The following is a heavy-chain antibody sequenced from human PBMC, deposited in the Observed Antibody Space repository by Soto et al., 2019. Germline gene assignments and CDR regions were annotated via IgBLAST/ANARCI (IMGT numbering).Heavy chain of an antibody. J-gene: IGHJ4*02. CDR2: ISAYNGNT. D-gene: IGHD2-15*01. Sequence: ASVKLSCKACGYSFTSYGVSWVRQAPGQGLEWMGWISAYNGNTKYAQNLQGRVTMTTDTSTSTAYMELRSLRSDDAAVYYCARAWYCSGGTCYSDSWGQGTLVTVSS. CDR3: ARAWYCSGGTCYSDS. CDR1: GYSFTSYG. V-gene: IGHV1-18*01.